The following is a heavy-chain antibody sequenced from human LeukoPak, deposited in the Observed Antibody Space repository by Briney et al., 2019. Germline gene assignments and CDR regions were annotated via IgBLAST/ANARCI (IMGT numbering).Heavy chain of an antibody. Sequence: GGSLRLSCAAYGFTFSNYWMSWVRQAPGKGLEWVANVRPDGSEIQCVDSMKGRFTVSRDNSENSLYLRMSSLRAEDTAVYYRAATTRSRSWDYWGQGTLVTLSS. CDR2: VRPDGSEI. V-gene: IGHV3-7*01. CDR3: AATTRSRSWDY. CDR1: GFTFSNYW. D-gene: IGHD2-2*01. J-gene: IGHJ4*02.